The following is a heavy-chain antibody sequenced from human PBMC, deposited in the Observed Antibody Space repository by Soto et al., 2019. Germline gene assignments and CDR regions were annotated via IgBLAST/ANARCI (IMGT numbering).Heavy chain of an antibody. CDR1: GFTFSSYA. CDR2: ISYDGSNK. D-gene: IGHD6-19*01. Sequence: GGSLRLSCAASGFTFSSYAMHWVRQAPGKGLEWVAVISYDGSNKYYADSVKGRFTISRDNSKNTLYLQMNSLRAEDTAVYYCARFNTVAGPFDYWGQGTLVTVSS. V-gene: IGHV3-30-3*01. J-gene: IGHJ4*02. CDR3: ARFNTVAGPFDY.